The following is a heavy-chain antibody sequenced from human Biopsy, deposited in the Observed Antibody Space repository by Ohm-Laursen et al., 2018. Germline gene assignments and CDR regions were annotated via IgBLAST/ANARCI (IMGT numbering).Heavy chain of an antibody. CDR1: GFTFSSYG. V-gene: IGHV3-33*06. D-gene: IGHD2-8*01. Sequence: SSLRLSCAASGFTFSSYGMHWVRQAPGKGLEWVAAIWYDGSNKNYADSVKGRLTIPRDNSKNTLYLQMNSLRGEDTAVYYCAKCMTGGSNYYFHHCGQGTLVTVSS. CDR2: IWYDGSNK. J-gene: IGHJ4*02. CDR3: AKCMTGGSNYYFHH.